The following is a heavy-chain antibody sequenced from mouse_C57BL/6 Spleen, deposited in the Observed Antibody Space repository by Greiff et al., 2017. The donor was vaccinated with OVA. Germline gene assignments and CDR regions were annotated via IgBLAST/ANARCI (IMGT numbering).Heavy chain of an antibody. J-gene: IGHJ2*01. CDR1: GYSFTGYY. V-gene: IGHV1-42*01. CDR3: ARSWDYGSAFDY. Sequence: EVQLVESGPELVKPGASVKISCKASGYSFTGYYMNWVKQSPEKSLEWIGEINPSTGGTTYNQKFKAKATLTVDKSSSTAYMQLKSLTSEDSAVYYCARSWDYGSAFDYWGQGTTLTVSS. D-gene: IGHD1-1*01. CDR2: INPSTGGT.